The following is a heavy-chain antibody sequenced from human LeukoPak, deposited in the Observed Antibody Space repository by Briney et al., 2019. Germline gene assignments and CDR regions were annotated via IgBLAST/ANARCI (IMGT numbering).Heavy chain of an antibody. CDR2: IYYSGST. Sequence: SETLSLTCTVSGDSINSGNYYWSWIRQHPGKGLEWIGFIYYSGSTYYNPSLKSRLSISIDTSKNQFSLRLSSVTAADTVVYYCARGHYFGSGSVFFDYWGQGTLVTVSS. CDR3: ARGHYFGSGSVFFDY. J-gene: IGHJ4*02. D-gene: IGHD3-10*01. V-gene: IGHV4-31*03. CDR1: GDSINSGNYY.